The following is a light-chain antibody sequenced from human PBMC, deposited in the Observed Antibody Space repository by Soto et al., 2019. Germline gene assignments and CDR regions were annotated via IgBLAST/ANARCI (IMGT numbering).Light chain of an antibody. CDR1: QSISSW. V-gene: IGKV1-5*03. CDR3: QQYLRYPLT. J-gene: IGKJ4*02. CDR2: KSS. Sequence: DIQVTQSPSTLSASVGDRVTITCRASQSISSWVAWYQQKPGKAPNILIYKSSSLESGVPSRFSGSGSGTQFTLTISSRQPDDLPTYYCQQYLRYPLTFGGVTKVEIK.